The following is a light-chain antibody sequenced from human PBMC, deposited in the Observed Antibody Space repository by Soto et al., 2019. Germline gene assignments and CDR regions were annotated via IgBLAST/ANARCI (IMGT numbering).Light chain of an antibody. Sequence: EMVMTQSPATLSVSPGDRVTLSCRASESVHRNLAWYQQKPGQGPSLLIYYASTRATAVPDRFTGSGSGTEFTLTISSLQSEDFGVYHCQHYSNWPPTFGPGTKVEIK. CDR2: YAS. J-gene: IGKJ3*01. CDR1: ESVHRN. CDR3: QHYSNWPPT. V-gene: IGKV3-15*01.